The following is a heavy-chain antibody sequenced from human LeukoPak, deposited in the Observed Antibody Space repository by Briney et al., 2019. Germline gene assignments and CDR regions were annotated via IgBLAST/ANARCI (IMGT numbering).Heavy chain of an antibody. J-gene: IGHJ4*02. V-gene: IGHV3-23*01. CDR1: GFTFSTYA. CDR2: ITSGGGYT. D-gene: IGHD2-2*01. Sequence: PGGSLRLSCAASGFTFSTYAMSWVRQAPGKGLEWVSPITSGGGYTYYADSVKGRFTISRDNSKSTLHLQLISLRAEDTAVYYCTKDHRSCVGTSCVLHQDWGQGALVTVSS. CDR3: TKDHRSCVGTSCVLHQD.